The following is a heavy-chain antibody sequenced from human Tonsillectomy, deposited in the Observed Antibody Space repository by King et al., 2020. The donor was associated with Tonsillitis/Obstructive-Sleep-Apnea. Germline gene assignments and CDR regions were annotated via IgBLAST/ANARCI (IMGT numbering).Heavy chain of an antibody. D-gene: IGHD3-3*01. CDR1: GGSISSYY. J-gene: IGHJ5*02. CDR2: ISYSGSA. CDR3: ARGGYYDFWSGYYGT. Sequence: QVQLQESGPGLVKPSETLSLTCTVSGGSISSYYWSWIRQPPGKGLEVIGYISYSGSAHYNTSLKSRVTISVDTSKNQFSLKLSSVTAADTAVYYCARGGYYDFWSGYYGTWGQGTLVTVSS. V-gene: IGHV4-59*01.